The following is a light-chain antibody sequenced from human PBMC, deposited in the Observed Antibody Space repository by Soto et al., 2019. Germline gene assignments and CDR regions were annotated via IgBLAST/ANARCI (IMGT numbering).Light chain of an antibody. J-gene: IGKJ3*01. CDR2: GAS. CDR1: QGVRSY. V-gene: IGKV1-9*01. CDR3: QQINSYPSIT. Sequence: DIEMTKSPSSLSAYVGDRVTITCRASQGVRSYLAWYQQKPGQAPKLLIYGASTLQSGVPSRFRGSGSGTDFTLTISNLQPEDFATYYCQQINSYPSITCGPGTKGDIK.